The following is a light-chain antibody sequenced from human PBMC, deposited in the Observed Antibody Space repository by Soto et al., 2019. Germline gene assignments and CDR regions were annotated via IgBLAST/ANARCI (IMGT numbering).Light chain of an antibody. Sequence: QSVLTQPPSASGSPGQSVPISCTGISSDVGGYNYVSWYQQHPGKAPKLMIYEVSKRPSGVPDRFSGSKSGNAASLTVSGLQAEDEADYYCSSYAGSNNWVFGGGTKLTVL. CDR3: SSYAGSNNWV. CDR2: EVS. CDR1: SSDVGGYNY. J-gene: IGLJ3*02. V-gene: IGLV2-8*01.